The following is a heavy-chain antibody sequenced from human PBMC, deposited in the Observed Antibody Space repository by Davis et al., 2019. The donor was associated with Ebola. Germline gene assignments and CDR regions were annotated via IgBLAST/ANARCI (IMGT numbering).Heavy chain of an antibody. V-gene: IGHV4-4*02. CDR3: ARVTQQQLYFDL. D-gene: IGHD6-13*01. Sequence: GSLRLSCAVSGGSISSSNWSRWVRQPPGKGLEWIGEIYHSGSTNYNPSLKSRVTISVDKSKNQFSLKLSSVTAADTAVYYCARVTQQQLYFDLWGRGTLVTVSS. J-gene: IGHJ2*01. CDR2: IYHSGST. CDR1: GGSISSSNW.